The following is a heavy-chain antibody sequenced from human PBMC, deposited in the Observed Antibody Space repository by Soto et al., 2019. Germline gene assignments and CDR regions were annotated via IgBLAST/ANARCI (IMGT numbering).Heavy chain of an antibody. D-gene: IGHD3-10*01. CDR2: IKQDGSEK. V-gene: IGHV3-7*01. Sequence: GGSLRLSCAASGFTFSSYWMSWVRQAPGKGLEWVANIKQDGSEKYYVDSVKGRFTISRDNAKNSLYLQMNSLRAEDTAVYYCARFSYYGSGTTYYFDYWGQGTLVTVSS. CDR1: GFTFSSYW. J-gene: IGHJ4*02. CDR3: ARFSYYGSGTTYYFDY.